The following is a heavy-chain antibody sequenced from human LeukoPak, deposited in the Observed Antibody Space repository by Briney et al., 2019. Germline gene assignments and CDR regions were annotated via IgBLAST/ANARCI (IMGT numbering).Heavy chain of an antibody. CDR2: ISYDGSKR. J-gene: IGHJ4*02. CDR3: ARDYDTSGSYFDFFDY. D-gene: IGHD3-22*01. V-gene: IGHV3-30-3*01. CDR1: GFTFSTYA. Sequence: PGGSLRLSCAASGFTFSTYAAHWVRQAPGKGLEWVAVISYDGSKRYYADSVKGRFTISRDNSKNAFLQMNSLRAEDTAVYYCARDYDTSGSYFDFFDYWGQGTLVTVSS.